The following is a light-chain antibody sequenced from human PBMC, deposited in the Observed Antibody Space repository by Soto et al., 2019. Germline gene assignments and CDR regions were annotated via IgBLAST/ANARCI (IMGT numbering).Light chain of an antibody. J-gene: IGLJ7*01. Sequence: QSALTQPPSASGSLGQSVTFSCTGTSSDVGGYNYVSWYQQHPGKAPKLIIYEVHKRPSGVPDRFSGSKSGNTASLTVSGLQAEDEADYYCSSYAGSNNLVFGGGTQLTVL. V-gene: IGLV2-8*01. CDR3: SSYAGSNNLV. CDR1: SSDVGGYNY. CDR2: EVH.